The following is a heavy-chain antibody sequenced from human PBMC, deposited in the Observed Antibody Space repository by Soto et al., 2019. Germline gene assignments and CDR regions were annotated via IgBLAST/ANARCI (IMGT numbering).Heavy chain of an antibody. CDR3: ARKMEDSSSWSPLDY. Sequence: PGGSLRLSCAASGFTFSSYGMHWVRQAPGKGLEWVAVIWYDGSNKYYADSVKGRFTISRDNSKNTLYLQMNSLRAEDTAVYYCARKMEDSSSWSPLDYWGQGTLVTVSS. CDR1: GFTFSSYG. D-gene: IGHD6-13*01. J-gene: IGHJ4*02. CDR2: IWYDGSNK. V-gene: IGHV3-33*01.